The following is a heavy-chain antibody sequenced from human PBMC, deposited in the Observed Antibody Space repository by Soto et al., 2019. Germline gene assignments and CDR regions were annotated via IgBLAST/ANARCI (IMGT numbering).Heavy chain of an antibody. CDR2: ISSSGSTM. Sequence: PGGFLRLSCAASGFTFSSYEMNWVRQAPGTGLEWVSYISSSGSTMYYADSVKGRFTISRDNAKNSLYLQMNSLRAEDTAVYYCARVLTMVRGVIIGDYYGMDVWGQGTTVTVSS. D-gene: IGHD3-10*01. CDR3: ARVLTMVRGVIIGDYYGMDV. J-gene: IGHJ6*02. CDR1: GFTFSSYE. V-gene: IGHV3-48*03.